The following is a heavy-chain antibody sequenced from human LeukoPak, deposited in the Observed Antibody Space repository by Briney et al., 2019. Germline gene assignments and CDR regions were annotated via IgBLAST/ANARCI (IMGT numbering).Heavy chain of an antibody. CDR3: ARQNGNDFSSGRYFDY. CDR2: IYYSGST. Sequence: PSETLSLTCTASGGSISSSSYYWGWIRQPPGKGLEWIGSIYYSGSTYYNPSLKSRVTISVDTSKNQFSLKLSSVTAADTAVHYCARQNGNDFSSGRYFDYWGQGTLVTVSS. D-gene: IGHD3-3*01. V-gene: IGHV4-39*01. CDR1: GGSISSSSYY. J-gene: IGHJ4*02.